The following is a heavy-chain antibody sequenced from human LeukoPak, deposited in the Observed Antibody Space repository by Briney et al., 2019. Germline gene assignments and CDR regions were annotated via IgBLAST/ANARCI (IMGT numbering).Heavy chain of an antibody. V-gene: IGHV3-7*01. CDR3: TRDRSRAEDD. CDR2: INQAGTHK. Sequence: GGSLRLSCAASGFTFSGHWMSWVRQAPGKGLEWVANINQAGTHKSSPASLNRPFTISRHNANHLLYLQMNTLRGEDTAVYYCTRDRSRAEDDWGQGTLVTVSS. D-gene: IGHD1-14*01. J-gene: IGHJ1*01. CDR1: GFTFSGHW.